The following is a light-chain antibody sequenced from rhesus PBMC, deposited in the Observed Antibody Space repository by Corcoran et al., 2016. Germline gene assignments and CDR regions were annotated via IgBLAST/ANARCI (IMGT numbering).Light chain of an antibody. CDR2: EAS. CDR1: QGITND. V-gene: IGKV1-33*02. J-gene: IGKJ2*01. Sequence: DIQMTQSPSSLSASVGDRVTITCRASQGITNDLAWHQQKPGETLNILIYEASSLQSGIPSRFSGSGSGTDFTLTISSLQSEDFATYYCQHYYSTPYSFGQGTKVEIK. CDR3: QHYYSTPYS.